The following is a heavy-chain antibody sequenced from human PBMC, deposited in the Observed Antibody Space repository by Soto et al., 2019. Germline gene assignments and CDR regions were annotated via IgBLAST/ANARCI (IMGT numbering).Heavy chain of an antibody. CDR2: IWYDGSNK. V-gene: IGHV3-33*01. CDR3: ASNLRAAAGVGYGMDV. J-gene: IGHJ6*02. D-gene: IGHD6-13*01. Sequence: AGGSLRLSCAASGFTFSSYGMHWVRQAPGKGLEWVAVIWYDGSNKYYADSVKGRFTISRDNSKNTLYLQMNSLRAEDTAVYYCASNLRAAAGVGYGMDVWGQGTTVTVSS. CDR1: GFTFSSYG.